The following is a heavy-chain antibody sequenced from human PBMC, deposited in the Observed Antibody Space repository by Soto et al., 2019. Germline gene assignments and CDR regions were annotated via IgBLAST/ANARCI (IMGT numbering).Heavy chain of an antibody. V-gene: IGHV3-7*01. Sequence: EVQLVESGGGLVQPGGSLRLSCAASGFSFSMYWMSWVRQAPGKGLEWVANIKEDGSQKYYVDSVKGRFTISRDNAKNSLYLQMNRLRAEETAVYYCARHQVGYRVTDYWGQGTLVTVSS. CDR3: ARHQVGYRVTDY. CDR2: IKEDGSQK. J-gene: IGHJ4*02. CDR1: GFSFSMYW. D-gene: IGHD1-26*01.